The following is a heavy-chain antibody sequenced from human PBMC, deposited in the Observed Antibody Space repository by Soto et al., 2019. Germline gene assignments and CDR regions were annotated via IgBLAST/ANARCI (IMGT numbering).Heavy chain of an antibody. CDR2: IWYDGSNK. CDR1: GFTFSSYG. Sequence: QVQLVESGGGVVQPGRSLRLSCAASGFTFSSYGMHWVRQAPGKGLEWVAVIWYDGSNKYYADSVKGRFTISRDNSKNTLYLQMNSLRAEDTAVYYCASEYYYDSSGYSIEPRSDYWGQGTLVTVSS. V-gene: IGHV3-33*01. D-gene: IGHD3-22*01. J-gene: IGHJ4*02. CDR3: ASEYYYDSSGYSIEPRSDY.